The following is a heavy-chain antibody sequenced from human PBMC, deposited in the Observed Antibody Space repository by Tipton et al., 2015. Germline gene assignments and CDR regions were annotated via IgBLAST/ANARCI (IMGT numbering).Heavy chain of an antibody. CDR3: ARATGYCSGDSCGSSSFSSFDY. CDR1: GGSISSSTYS. CDR2: IYSSGST. D-gene: IGHD2-15*01. J-gene: IGHJ4*02. Sequence: TLSLTCTVSGGSISSSTYSWGWIRQPPGKGLEWIGSIYSSGSTYYNPSLKGRVTMSVDRSKNQLSLKLRSMTATDTAVYYCARATGYCSGDSCGSSSFSSFDYWGQGILVTVSS. V-gene: IGHV4-39*01.